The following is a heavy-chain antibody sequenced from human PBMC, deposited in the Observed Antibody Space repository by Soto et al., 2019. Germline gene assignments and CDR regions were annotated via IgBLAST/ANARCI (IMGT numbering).Heavy chain of an antibody. V-gene: IGHV1-69*01. J-gene: IGHJ6*02. CDR2: IIPNFGTA. CDR1: GGTFSSYA. CDR3: AGDCSSTSCYGDYYYGMDV. D-gene: IGHD2-2*01. Sequence: QVQLVQSGAEVKKPGSSVKVSCKASGGTFSSYAISWVRQAPGQGLEWMGGIIPNFGTANYAQKFQGRVTITAEESTSTAYMELSSLRSEDTAVYYCAGDCSSTSCYGDYYYGMDVWGQGTTVTVSS.